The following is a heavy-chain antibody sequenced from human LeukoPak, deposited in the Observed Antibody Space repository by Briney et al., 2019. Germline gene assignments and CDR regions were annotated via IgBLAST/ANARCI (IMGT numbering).Heavy chain of an antibody. CDR2: IYHSGDT. J-gene: IGHJ4*02. CDR3: ARGVTSQGFDY. D-gene: IGHD2-21*02. V-gene: IGHV4-4*02. CDR1: SGSISTSNW. Sequence: SETLSLTCAVSSGSISTSNWWSWVRQPPGKGLEWIGEIYHSGDTNYNPSLKSRVTISIDKSKNQFSLKLSSVTAAGTAVYYCARGVTSQGFDYWGQGTLVTVSS.